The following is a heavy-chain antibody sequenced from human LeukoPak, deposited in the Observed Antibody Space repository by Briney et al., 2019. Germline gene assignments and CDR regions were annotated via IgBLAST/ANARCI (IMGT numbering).Heavy chain of an antibody. CDR1: GFTFSDYY. J-gene: IGHJ3*02. Sequence: GGSLRLSCAASGFTFSDYYMSWIRQAPGKGLEWVSYISSSGSTIYYADSVKGRFTISRDNAKNSLYLQMNSLKAEDTAVYYCARPMTTVTTGGAFDIWGQGTMVTVSS. CDR2: ISSSGSTI. D-gene: IGHD4-11*01. V-gene: IGHV3-11*01. CDR3: ARPMTTVTTGGAFDI.